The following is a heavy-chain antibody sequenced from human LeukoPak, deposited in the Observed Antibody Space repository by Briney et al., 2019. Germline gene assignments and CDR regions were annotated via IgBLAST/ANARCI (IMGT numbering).Heavy chain of an antibody. D-gene: IGHD5-18*01. CDR1: GGSVSSGSHY. Sequence: SETLSLTCTVSGGSVSSGSHYWSWIRQPPGRGLEWIGHICYIGSTNYNPSLKSRVTISVDTSKNQFSLKLSSVTAADTAVYYCAREYSYAYFDYWGQGTLVTVSS. CDR2: ICYIGST. CDR3: AREYSYAYFDY. J-gene: IGHJ4*02. V-gene: IGHV4-61*01.